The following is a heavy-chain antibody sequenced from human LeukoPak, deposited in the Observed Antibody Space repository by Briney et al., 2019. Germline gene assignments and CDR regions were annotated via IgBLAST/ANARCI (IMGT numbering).Heavy chain of an antibody. V-gene: IGHV1-46*01. J-gene: IGHJ5*02. Sequence: ASVKVSCKASGFTFTAYWMHWVRQAPGQGPEWMGVVNPTADNRVYAQKFQGRVTMTRDTSTSTAYMELSSLRSEDTAVYFCARDNSRREGGTTFWWFDPWGQGTLVTVSS. CDR2: VNPTADNR. CDR3: ARDNSRREGGTTFWWFDP. D-gene: IGHD1-26*01. CDR1: GFTFTAYW.